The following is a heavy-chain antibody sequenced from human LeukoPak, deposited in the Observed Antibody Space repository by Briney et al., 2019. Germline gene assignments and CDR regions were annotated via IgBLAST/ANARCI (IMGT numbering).Heavy chain of an antibody. CDR3: AKLLTSYYYYGMDV. Sequence: GGSLRLSCAASGFTFSSYAMRWVRQAPGKGLEGVSAISGSGGSTCYADSVKGRFTISRDNSKNTLYLQMNSLRVEDTAVYYCAKLLTSYYYYGMDVWGQGTTVTVS. J-gene: IGHJ6*02. CDR2: ISGSGGST. V-gene: IGHV3-23*01. CDR1: GFTFSSYA. D-gene: IGHD4/OR15-4a*01.